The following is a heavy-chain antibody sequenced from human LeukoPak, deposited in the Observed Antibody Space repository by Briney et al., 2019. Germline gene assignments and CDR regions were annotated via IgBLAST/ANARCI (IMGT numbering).Heavy chain of an antibody. CDR2: IRNDGSNK. CDR3: AKDSDIVVVPAAPPDAFDI. V-gene: IGHV3-30*02. Sequence: GGSLRLSCAASGFTFSSYGMHWVRQAPGKGLEWVAFIRNDGSNKYYADSVKGRFTISRDNSKNTLYLQMNSLRAEDTAVYYCAKDSDIVVVPAAPPDAFDIWGQGTMVTVSS. D-gene: IGHD2-2*01. CDR1: GFTFSSYG. J-gene: IGHJ3*02.